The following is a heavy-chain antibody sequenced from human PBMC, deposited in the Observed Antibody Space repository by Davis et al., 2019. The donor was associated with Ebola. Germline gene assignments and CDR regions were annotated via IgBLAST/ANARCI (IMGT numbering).Heavy chain of an antibody. CDR2: ISNGGGST. D-gene: IGHD6-13*01. Sequence: GESLKISCASSGFTFSDYAMAWVRQVPGKGLEWLSSISNGGGSTDYADSVKGRFTISRDNAINTLYLQMISLRVDDTALYYCAKGGPTAASGTKSIHSWGQGTLVSVSS. CDR3: AKGGPTAASGTKSIHS. V-gene: IGHV3-23*01. CDR1: GFTFSDYA. J-gene: IGHJ4*02.